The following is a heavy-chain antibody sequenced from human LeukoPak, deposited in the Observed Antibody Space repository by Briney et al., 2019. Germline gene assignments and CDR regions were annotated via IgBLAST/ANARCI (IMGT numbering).Heavy chain of an antibody. CDR1: GFTFSSYG. J-gene: IGHJ6*03. D-gene: IGHD3-10*01. CDR2: ISSSSSTI. CDR3: ARDYYGSGSYYIDYYYYYYMDV. Sequence: GGSLRLSCASSGFTFSSYGMHWVRQAPGKVLEWVSYISSSSSTIYYADSVKGRFTISRDNAKNSLYLQMNSLRAEDTAVYYCARDYYGSGSYYIDYYYYYYMDVWGKGTTVTVSS. V-gene: IGHV3-48*01.